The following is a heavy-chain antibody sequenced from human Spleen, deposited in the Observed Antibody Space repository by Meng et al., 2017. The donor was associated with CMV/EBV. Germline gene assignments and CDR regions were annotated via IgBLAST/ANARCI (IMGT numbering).Heavy chain of an antibody. CDR1: GFTFSSYA. J-gene: IGHJ4*02. CDR3: ASSSDWHFYFDY. CDR2: ISGSGGST. D-gene: IGHD6-25*01. Sequence: GESLKISCAASGFTFSSYAMSWVRQAPGKGLEWVSAISGSGGSTYYADSVKGRFTISRDNSKNTLYLQMNTLRPEDTAVYYCASSSDWHFYFDYWGQGTLVTVSS. V-gene: IGHV3-23*01.